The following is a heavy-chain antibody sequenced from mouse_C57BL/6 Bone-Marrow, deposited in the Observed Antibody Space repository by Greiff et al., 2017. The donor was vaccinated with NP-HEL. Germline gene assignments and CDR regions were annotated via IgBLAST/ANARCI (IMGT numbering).Heavy chain of an antibody. CDR1: GFTFSSYA. D-gene: IGHD4-1*01. V-gene: IGHV5S21*01. J-gene: IGHJ2*01. Sequence: EVQGVESGEGLVKPGGSLKLSCAASGFTFSSYAMSWVRQTPEKRLEWVAYISSGGDYNYYAETVKGGFTISRDNARNTLYLQMRSLKSEDTAMYYCTRRLTGDYWGQGTTLTVSS. CDR2: ISSGGDYN. CDR3: TRRLTGDY.